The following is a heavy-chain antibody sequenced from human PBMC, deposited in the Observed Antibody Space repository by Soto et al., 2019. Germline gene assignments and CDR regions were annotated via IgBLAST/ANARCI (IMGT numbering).Heavy chain of an antibody. CDR1: GFTFSSYA. CDR3: SRPLRSSHYSSLWYVGYYYYGMDV. Sequence: QVQLVESGGGVVQPGRSLRLSCAASGFTFSSYAMHWVRQAPGKGLEWVAVISYDGSNKYYADSVKGRFTISRDNSKNTLYLQMNSLRAEDPVVDYCSRPLRSSHYSSLWYVGYYYYGMDVWGQGTTVTVSS. D-gene: IGHD6-13*01. V-gene: IGHV3-30-3*01. CDR2: ISYDGSNK. J-gene: IGHJ6*02.